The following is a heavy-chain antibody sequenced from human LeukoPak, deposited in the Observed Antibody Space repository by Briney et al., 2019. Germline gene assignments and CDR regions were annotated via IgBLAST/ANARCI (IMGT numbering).Heavy chain of an antibody. Sequence: QPGRSLRLSCAGSGFTFSSFGMHWVRQAPGKGLEWVANIKQDGSEKYYVDSVKGRFTISRDNAKNSLYLQMNSLRAEDTAVYYCARFERGDAFDIWGQGTMVTVSS. CDR3: ARFERGDAFDI. V-gene: IGHV3-7*01. CDR2: IKQDGSEK. CDR1: GFTFSSFG. J-gene: IGHJ3*02. D-gene: IGHD5-24*01.